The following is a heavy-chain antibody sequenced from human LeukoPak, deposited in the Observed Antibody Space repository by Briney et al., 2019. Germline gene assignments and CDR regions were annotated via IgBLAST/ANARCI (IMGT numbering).Heavy chain of an antibody. CDR2: IYYSGST. CDR3: ARGPDHPVRGAPFDY. CDR1: GGSISSGGYY. Sequence: KPSQTLSLTCTVSGGSISSGGYYWNWIRQHPGKGLEWIGYIYYSGSTYYNPSLKSRVTISVDTSKNQFSLKLSSVTAADTAVYYCARGPDHPVRGAPFDYWGQGTLVTVSS. V-gene: IGHV4-31*03. D-gene: IGHD3-10*01. J-gene: IGHJ4*02.